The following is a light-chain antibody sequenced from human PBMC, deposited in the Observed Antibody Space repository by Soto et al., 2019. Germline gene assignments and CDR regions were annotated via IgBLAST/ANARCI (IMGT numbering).Light chain of an antibody. J-gene: IGKJ1*01. Sequence: DIQMTQSPSTLSASVGDTVTITCRASQSVSRGLNWYQQKSGKAPRLLIYEASNLEIDVPSRYSGSGSGTEFILTINSLQPADSATYYCQHLNSIVLTFGQGTKVEI. CDR3: QHLNSIVLT. V-gene: IGKV1-5*01. CDR1: QSVSRG. CDR2: EAS.